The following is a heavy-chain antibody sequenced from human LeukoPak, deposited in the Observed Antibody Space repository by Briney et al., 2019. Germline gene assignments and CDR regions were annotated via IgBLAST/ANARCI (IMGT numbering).Heavy chain of an antibody. CDR2: IYYSGST. CDR1: GGSISSYY. V-gene: IGHV4-59*12. CDR3: ARLTGYYRAFDY. J-gene: IGHJ4*02. D-gene: IGHD3-9*01. Sequence: SETLSLTCTVSGGSISSYYWSWIRQPPGKGLEWIGYIYYSGSTNYNPSLKSRVTISVDTSKNQFSLKLSSVTAADTAVYYCARLTGYYRAFDYWGQGTLVTVSS.